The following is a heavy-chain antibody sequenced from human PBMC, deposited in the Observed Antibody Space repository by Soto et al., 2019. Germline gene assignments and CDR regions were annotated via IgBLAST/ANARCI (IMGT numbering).Heavy chain of an antibody. J-gene: IGHJ4*02. V-gene: IGHV4-59*01. CDR1: GGSISSYY. Sequence: SETLSLTCTVSGGSISSYYWSWIRQPPGKGLEWIAYIYYSGSTKYNPSLKSRVTISLDTSKNQFSLKLNSVTAADTAVYYCAREGSTGGIGYSGQANFVSVS. CDR2: IYYSGST. CDR3: AREGSTGGIGY. D-gene: IGHD3-16*01.